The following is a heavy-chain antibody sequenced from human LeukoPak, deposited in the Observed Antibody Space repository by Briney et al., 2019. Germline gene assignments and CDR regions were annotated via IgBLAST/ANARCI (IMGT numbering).Heavy chain of an antibody. V-gene: IGHV7-4-1*02. CDR2: INTNTGNP. D-gene: IGHD3-9*01. CDR1: GYTFTSYA. J-gene: IGHJ4*02. Sequence: AXXKVXCKASGYTFTSYAMNWVRQAPGQGLEWMGWINTNTGNPTYAQGFTGRFVFSLDTSVSTAYLQISSLKAEDTAVYYCASSYYYDILTGYPKLDYWGQGTLVTVSS. CDR3: ASSYYYDILTGYPKLDY.